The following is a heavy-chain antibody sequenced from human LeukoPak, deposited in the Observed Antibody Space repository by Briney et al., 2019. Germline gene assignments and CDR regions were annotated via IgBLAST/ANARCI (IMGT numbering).Heavy chain of an antibody. CDR1: GFTFSIYS. V-gene: IGHV3-48*04. CDR2: ISGSSSTI. CDR3: ARGPRGNWNYPPWDY. D-gene: IGHD1-7*01. Sequence: GGSLRLSCAASGFTFSIYSMNWVRQAPGKGLEWVSYISGSSSTIYYADSVKGRFTISRDNAKNSLYLQMNSLRAEDTAVYYCARGPRGNWNYPPWDYWGQGTLVTVSS. J-gene: IGHJ4*02.